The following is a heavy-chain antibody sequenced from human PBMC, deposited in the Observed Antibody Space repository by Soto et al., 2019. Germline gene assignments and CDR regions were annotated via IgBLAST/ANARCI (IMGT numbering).Heavy chain of an antibody. D-gene: IGHD2-2*01. CDR2: IWYDGSNK. Sequence: GGSLRLSCAASGFTFSSYGMHWVRQAPGKGLEWVAVIWYDGSNKYYADSVKGRFTISRDNSKNTLYLQMNSLRAEDTAVYYCARSHLGYCSSTSCYELGYWGQGTLVTVSS. V-gene: IGHV3-33*01. CDR1: GFTFSSYG. CDR3: ARSHLGYCSSTSCYELGY. J-gene: IGHJ4*02.